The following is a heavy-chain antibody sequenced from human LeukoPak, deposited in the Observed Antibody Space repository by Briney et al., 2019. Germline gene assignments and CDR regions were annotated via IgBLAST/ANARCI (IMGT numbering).Heavy chain of an antibody. CDR3: ARAANDYLILNWFDP. CDR2: ISSVSTYI. Sequence: GGSLRLSRAASGFSFSTYSMNWVRQAPGKGLEWVSSISSVSTYIYYADSVKGRFTISRDNSKNSLYLQMNSLRAEDTAVYYCARAANDYLILNWFDPWGQGTLVTVSS. J-gene: IGHJ5*02. CDR1: GFSFSTYS. D-gene: IGHD4-11*01. V-gene: IGHV3-21*01.